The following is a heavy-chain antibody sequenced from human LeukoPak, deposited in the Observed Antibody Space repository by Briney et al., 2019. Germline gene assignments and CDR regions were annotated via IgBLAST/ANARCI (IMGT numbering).Heavy chain of an antibody. CDR2: IYYSGST. CDR1: GVSVSSGSYF. V-gene: IGHV4-61*01. D-gene: IGHD1-26*01. Sequence: SETLSLTCNVSGVSVSSGSYFWSWIRQPPGKGLEWIGYIYYSGSTNYNPSLKSRVTISVDTSKNQFSLKLSSVTAADTAVYYCARGAYRTNSAPDYWGQGTLVTVSS. CDR3: ARGAYRTNSAPDY. J-gene: IGHJ4*02.